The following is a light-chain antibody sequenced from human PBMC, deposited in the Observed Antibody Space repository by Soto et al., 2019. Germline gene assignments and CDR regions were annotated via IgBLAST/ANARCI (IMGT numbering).Light chain of an antibody. J-gene: IGLJ2*01. Sequence: QSALTQPPSLSGSPGQSITISCTGTSSDVGGYTSVSWYQQHPGKAPKLVIYEVSDRPSGVSSRFSGSKSGNTASLTISGLQAEDEADYYCQSYDSSLSVLVVFGGGTKVTVL. CDR2: EVS. V-gene: IGLV2-14*01. CDR1: SSDVGGYTS. CDR3: QSYDSSLSVLVV.